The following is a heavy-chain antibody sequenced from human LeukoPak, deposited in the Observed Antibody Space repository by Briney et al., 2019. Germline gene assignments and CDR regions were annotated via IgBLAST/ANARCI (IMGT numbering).Heavy chain of an antibody. J-gene: IGHJ6*03. CDR1: GGSFSGYY. V-gene: IGHV4-34*01. CDR2: INHSGIT. Sequence: SETLSLTCAVYGGSFSGYYWTWIRQPPGKGLEWIGEINHSGITYYNPSLKSRVSISVDTSKNQCSLKLSSVTAADTALYYCASGKVIMVRGVSFPPFSYYHMDVWGTGTTVTVSS. CDR3: ASGKVIMVRGVSFPPFSYYHMDV. D-gene: IGHD3-10*01.